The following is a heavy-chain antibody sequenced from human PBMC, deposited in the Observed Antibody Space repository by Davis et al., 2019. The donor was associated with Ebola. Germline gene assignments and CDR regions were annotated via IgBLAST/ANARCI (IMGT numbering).Heavy chain of an antibody. J-gene: IGHJ5*02. CDR1: AGTFSSYA. CDR3: ARDYGDYGFDT. CDR2: IIPIFGTA. V-gene: IGHV1-69*06. Sequence: SAMVICNASAGTFSSYAISWVRQDPGQGLEWLGGIIPIFGTANYAQKFQGRVTITADKSTSRAYMGLSSLRSENTAVYYCARDYGDYGFDTWGQGTLVTVS. D-gene: IGHD4-17*01.